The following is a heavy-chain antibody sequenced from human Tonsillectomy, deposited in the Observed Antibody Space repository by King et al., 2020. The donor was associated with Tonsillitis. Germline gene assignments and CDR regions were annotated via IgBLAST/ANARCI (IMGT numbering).Heavy chain of an antibody. V-gene: IGHV3-15*01. CDR3: TTERITVVRGVIRAFGY. J-gene: IGHJ4*02. CDR1: GFTFSNAW. D-gene: IGHD3-10*01. Sequence: VQLVESGGGLVKPGGSLRLSCAASGFTFSNAWMSWVRQAPGKGLEWVGRIKSKTDGGTTDYAAPVKGRFTISSDDSKNTLYLQMNSLKTEDTAVYYCTTERITVVRGVIRAFGYWGQGTLVTVSS. CDR2: IKSKTDGGTT.